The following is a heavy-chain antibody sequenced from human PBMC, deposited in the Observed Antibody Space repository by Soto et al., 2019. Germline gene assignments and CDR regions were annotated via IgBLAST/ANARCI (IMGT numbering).Heavy chain of an antibody. V-gene: IGHV4-59*01. Sequence: QLQESGPGVVKPSETLSLTCTVSGAPIAVFYWTWIRQAPGKGLEWIGYLYYTGNTNSSPSLRXXVARSMDTSKKHCSPTLPSATAADTAVYFCARGGSEGGLEIWGQGTKVTVSS. CDR1: GAPIAVFY. CDR3: ARGGSEGGLEI. D-gene: IGHD3-10*01. J-gene: IGHJ6*02. CDR2: LYYTGNT.